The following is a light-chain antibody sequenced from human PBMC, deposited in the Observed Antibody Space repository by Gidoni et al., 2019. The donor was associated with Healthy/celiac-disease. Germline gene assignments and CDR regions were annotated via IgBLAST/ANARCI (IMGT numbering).Light chain of an antibody. CDR1: QSLLHSNGYNY. CDR2: LGS. CDR3: MQAKQTPQT. Sequence: DIVMTQSPLSLPVTPGEPASISCRSSQSLLHSNGYNYLDWYLQNPGQSPQLLIYLGSNRSSGVPERFSGSGSGTDFTLKISRVEAEDVGVYYCMQAKQTPQTFGQGTKVEIK. V-gene: IGKV2-28*01. J-gene: IGKJ1*01.